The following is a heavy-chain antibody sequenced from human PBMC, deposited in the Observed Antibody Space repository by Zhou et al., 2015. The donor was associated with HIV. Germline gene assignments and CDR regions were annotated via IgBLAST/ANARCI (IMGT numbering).Heavy chain of an antibody. CDR2: INPSNGIT. Sequence: QVQLVQSGAEVKKTGASVKVSCKASGSSLSDYYMHWVRQAPGQGLEWMGVINPSNGITSQAQGRVILTRDTSTSTVYLEIRSLRSDDTAVYYCARGSTPYDNGDYCQFWGQGTQVHRLL. V-gene: IGHV1-46*04. J-gene: IGHJ4*02. CDR3: ARGSTPYDNGDYCQF. D-gene: IGHD4-17*01. CDR1: GSSLSDYY.